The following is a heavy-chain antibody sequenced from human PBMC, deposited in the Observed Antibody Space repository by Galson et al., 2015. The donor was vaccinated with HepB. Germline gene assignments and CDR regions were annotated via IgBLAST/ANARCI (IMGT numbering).Heavy chain of an antibody. V-gene: IGHV7-4-1*02. CDR3: ARSPYYGSGSYYKAWFDP. D-gene: IGHD3-10*01. CDR1: GYTFTSYA. Sequence: SVKVSCKASGYTFTSYAMNWVRQAPGQGLEWMGWINTNTGNPTYAQGFTGRFVFSLDTSVSTAYLQISRLKAEDTAVYYCARSPYYGSGSYYKAWFDPWGQGTLVTVSS. J-gene: IGHJ5*02. CDR2: INTNTGNP.